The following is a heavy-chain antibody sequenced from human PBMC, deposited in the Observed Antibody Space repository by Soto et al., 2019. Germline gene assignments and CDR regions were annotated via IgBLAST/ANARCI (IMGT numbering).Heavy chain of an antibody. CDR2: IYYSGST. V-gene: IGHV4-39*02. Sequence: SETLSLTCTVSGGSISSYYWSWIRQPPGKGLEWIGSIYYSGSTYYNPSLKSRVTISVDTSKNQFSLKLSSVTAADTAVYYCARETYYDSSGQPYNWFDPWGQGTLVTVSS. J-gene: IGHJ5*02. CDR1: GGSISSYY. D-gene: IGHD3-22*01. CDR3: ARETYYDSSGQPYNWFDP.